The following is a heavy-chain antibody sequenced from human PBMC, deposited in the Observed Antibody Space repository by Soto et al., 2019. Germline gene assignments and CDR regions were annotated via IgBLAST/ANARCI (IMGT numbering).Heavy chain of an antibody. CDR2: ISSSSSGI. CDR1: EFTFSSDH. CDR3: AGGRITLRT. J-gene: IGHJ5*02. Sequence: PGGSLRLSCAASEFTFSSDHMNWVRQAPGKGLEWISYISSSSSGIYYADSVKGRFTISRDNAKKSLYLQMNSLRDEDTAVYYCAGGRITLRTWGQGTPVTVSS. V-gene: IGHV3-48*02. D-gene: IGHD3-22*01.